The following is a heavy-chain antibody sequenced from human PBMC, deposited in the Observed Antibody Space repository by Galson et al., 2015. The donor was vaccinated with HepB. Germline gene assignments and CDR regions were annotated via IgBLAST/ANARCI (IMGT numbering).Heavy chain of an antibody. CDR3: AIAWDNTAPPDN. CDR1: GYIFTNVG. Sequence: SVKVSCKASGYIFTNVGITWVRQAPGQGLEWMAWISGYNGGRNYAQKFQGRVTMTTDTSTSTAYMELRRLTSDDTAVYYCAIAWDNTAPPDNWGQGTLVTVSS. CDR2: ISGYNGGR. D-gene: IGHD1-26*01. J-gene: IGHJ1*01. V-gene: IGHV1-18*01.